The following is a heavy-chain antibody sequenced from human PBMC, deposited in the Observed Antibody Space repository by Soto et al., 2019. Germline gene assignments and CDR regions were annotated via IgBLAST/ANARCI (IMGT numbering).Heavy chain of an antibody. Sequence: PWWSLRLSCSASVFTCSNSAMTWLRQALGKGPEWVSSIGRTNNTHYADSVKGRFAISRDNSQNTLYLQMNSLTAEDTAVYFCAKVDAYSYRTDHWGQGTLVTVSS. J-gene: IGHJ4*02. V-gene: IGHV3-23*01. CDR3: AKVDAYSYRTDH. D-gene: IGHD3-16*02. CDR1: VFTCSNSA. CDR2: IGRTNNT.